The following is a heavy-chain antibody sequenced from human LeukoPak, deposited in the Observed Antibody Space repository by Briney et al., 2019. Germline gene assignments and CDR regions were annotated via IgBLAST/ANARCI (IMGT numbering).Heavy chain of an antibody. CDR3: ARDKPPPYYYDSSGIFDY. V-gene: IGHV3-33*08. Sequence: GSLRLSCAASGFTFSTYAMNWVRQAPGKGLEWVAVIWYDGSNKYYADSVKGRFTISRDNSKNTLYLQMNSLRAEDTAVYYCARDKPPPYYYDSSGIFDYWGQGTLVTVSS. D-gene: IGHD3-22*01. CDR2: IWYDGSNK. CDR1: GFTFSTYA. J-gene: IGHJ4*02.